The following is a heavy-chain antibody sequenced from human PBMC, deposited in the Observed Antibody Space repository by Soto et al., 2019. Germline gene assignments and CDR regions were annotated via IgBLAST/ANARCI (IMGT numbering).Heavy chain of an antibody. Sequence: PGGSLRLSCAASGFTFSSYAMHWVRQAPGKGLEWVAVISYDGSNKYYADSVKGRFTISRDNSKNTLYLQMNSLRAEDTAVYYCARDDYYDTSGYYVTIDYWGQGTLVTVSS. V-gene: IGHV3-30-3*01. CDR3: ARDDYYDTSGYYVTIDY. CDR1: GFTFSSYA. D-gene: IGHD3-22*01. CDR2: ISYDGSNK. J-gene: IGHJ4*02.